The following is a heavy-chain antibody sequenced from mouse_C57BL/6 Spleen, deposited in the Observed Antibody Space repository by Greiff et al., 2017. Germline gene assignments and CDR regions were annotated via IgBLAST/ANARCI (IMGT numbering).Heavy chain of an antibody. J-gene: IGHJ4*01. CDR3: ARGLLYYAMDD. V-gene: IGHV1-53*01. CDR1: GYTFTSYW. D-gene: IGHD2-10*01. Sequence: QVQLQQPGTELVKPGASVKLSCKASGYTFTSYWMHWVKQRPGQGLEWIGNINPSNGGTNYNEKFKSKTTLTGDKSSSTAYMQLSSLPAEDSAVYYCARGLLYYAMDDWGQGTSVTVSS. CDR2: INPSNGGT.